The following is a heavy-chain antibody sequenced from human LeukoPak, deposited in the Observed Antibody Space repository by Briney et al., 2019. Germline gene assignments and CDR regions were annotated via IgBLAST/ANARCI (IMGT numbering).Heavy chain of an antibody. CDR3: AKVGSSWYEFHY. D-gene: IGHD6-13*01. CDR2: ISYDGSNK. CDR1: GYTFTDYY. V-gene: IGHV3-30*18. Sequence: SCKASGYTFTDYYMHWVRQAPGKGLEWVAVISYDGSNKYYADSVKGRFTISRDNSKNTLYLQMNSLRAEDTAVYYCAKVGSSWYEFHYWGQGTLVTVSS. J-gene: IGHJ4*02.